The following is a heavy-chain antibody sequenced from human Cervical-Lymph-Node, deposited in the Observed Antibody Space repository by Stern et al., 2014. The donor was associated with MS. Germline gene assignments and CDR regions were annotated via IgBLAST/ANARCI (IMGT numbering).Heavy chain of an antibody. CDR2: ITNVGST. CDR1: GFTVRRDY. CDR3: ARDTSSPERSDW. Sequence: EVQLVESGGGVIQPGGSLRLSCTASGFTVRRDYMTWVRPAPGKRVEWVSLITNVGSTFYTDSVKGRFTISRDDSKNTVYLHMTSLRAEDTAMYYCARDTSSPERSDWWGQGTLVTVSS. J-gene: IGHJ4*02. V-gene: IGHV3-53*01. D-gene: IGHD1-1*01.